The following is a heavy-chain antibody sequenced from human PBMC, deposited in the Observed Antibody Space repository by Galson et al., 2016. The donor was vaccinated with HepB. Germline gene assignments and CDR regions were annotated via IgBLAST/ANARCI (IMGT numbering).Heavy chain of an antibody. CDR1: GFTVGNNL. CDR3: ARDPGGGPTHGY. Sequence: SLRLSCAASGFTVGNNLMSWVRQAPGKGLEWVSLIYSVGTPHYADSVKGRFTMSRDSSKNTLYLQMNSLRADDTAVYFCARDPGGGPTHGYWGQGTLVTVSS. D-gene: IGHD3-16*01. V-gene: IGHV3-66*01. CDR2: IYSVGTP. J-gene: IGHJ4*02.